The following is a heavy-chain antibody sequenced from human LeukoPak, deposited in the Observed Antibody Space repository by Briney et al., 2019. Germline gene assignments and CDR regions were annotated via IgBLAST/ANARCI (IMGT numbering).Heavy chain of an antibody. V-gene: IGHV3-20*04. CDR3: AKDKKFPFLERG. CDR2: INWNGGST. Sequence: GGSLRLSCAASGFTFDDYGMSWVRQAPGKGLEWVSGINWNGGSTGYADSVKGRFTISRDNAKNSLYLQMNSLRAEDTAVYYCAKDKKFPFLERGWGQGTLVTVSS. CDR1: GFTFDDYG. J-gene: IGHJ4*02. D-gene: IGHD3-3*01.